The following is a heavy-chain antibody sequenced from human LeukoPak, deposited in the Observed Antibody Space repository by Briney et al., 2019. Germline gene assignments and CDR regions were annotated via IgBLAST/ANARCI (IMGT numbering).Heavy chain of an antibody. CDR3: ARKVFSYSSNWFDY. CDR2: IDSGGST. Sequence: PGGSPRLSCAVSGFTVSSNYMSWVRQAPGKGLEWVSVIDSGGSTFYADSVKDRFTVSRDNSKNPLYLQMHSLRAEDTALYYCARKVFSYSSNWFDYWGQGTLVTVSS. V-gene: IGHV3-66*01. D-gene: IGHD6-13*01. J-gene: IGHJ4*02. CDR1: GFTVSSNY.